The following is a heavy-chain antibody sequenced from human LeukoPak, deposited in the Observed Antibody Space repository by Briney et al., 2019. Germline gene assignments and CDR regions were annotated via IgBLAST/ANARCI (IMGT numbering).Heavy chain of an antibody. CDR2: INHSGST. CDR1: GGSFSGYY. D-gene: IGHD6-13*01. CDR3: AGGIAAGVDV. V-gene: IGHV4-34*01. J-gene: IGHJ6*04. Sequence: SETLSLTCAVSGGSFSGYYWSWIRQPPGKGRGWRGEINHSGSTNYNTSLKSRITISVDTSKNQLSLKMSSVTAADTAVYYCAGGIAAGVDVWGKGTPVTVSS.